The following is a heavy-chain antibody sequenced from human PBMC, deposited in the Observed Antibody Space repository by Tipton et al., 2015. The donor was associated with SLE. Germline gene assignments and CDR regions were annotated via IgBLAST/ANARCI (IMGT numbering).Heavy chain of an antibody. J-gene: IGHJ6*03. CDR3: ARGPYYYMDV. Sequence: TPSLTCTVSNGSISSSPYYWGWIRQSPGKGLEWVGSIYYSGSTYYNPSLKSRVTISVDTSRNQCSLNLTSVTAADTAVYYCARGPYYYMDVWGKGTTVTVSS. CDR2: IYYSGST. CDR1: NGSISSSPYY. V-gene: IGHV4-39*07.